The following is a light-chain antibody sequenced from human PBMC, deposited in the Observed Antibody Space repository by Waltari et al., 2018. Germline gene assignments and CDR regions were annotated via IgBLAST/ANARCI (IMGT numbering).Light chain of an antibody. CDR3: QHYGSSPYT. V-gene: IGKV3-20*01. Sequence: ETVLTQSPGTLSLSTGERVSLSCRASQTLNNNYLAWYQQKPGQAPGLLIHGASRRATGVPDRFSCSGSGTDFTLTISRLEIEDSAVYYCQHYGSSPYTFGQGTRLEI. CDR2: GAS. J-gene: IGKJ2*01. CDR1: QTLNNNY.